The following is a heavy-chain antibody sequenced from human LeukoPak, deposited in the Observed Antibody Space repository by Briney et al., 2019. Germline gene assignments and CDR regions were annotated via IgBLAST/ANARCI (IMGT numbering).Heavy chain of an antibody. Sequence: GGSLRLSCAASGFTFSSYAMHWVRQAPGKGLEWVAVISYDGSNKYYADSVKGRFTISRDNSKNTLYPQMNSLRAEDTAVYYCARPGPDTAMVTELAYWGQGTLVTVSS. CDR2: ISYDGSNK. J-gene: IGHJ4*02. D-gene: IGHD5-18*01. CDR1: GFTFSSYA. V-gene: IGHV3-30*01. CDR3: ARPGPDTAMVTELAY.